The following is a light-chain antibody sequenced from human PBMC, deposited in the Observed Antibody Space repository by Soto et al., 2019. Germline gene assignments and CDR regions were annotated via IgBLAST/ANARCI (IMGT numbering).Light chain of an antibody. J-gene: IGKJ2*01. Sequence: EIVLTQSPGTLSLSPGERATLSCRASQSVSGNYLVWYQQKSGQAPSLLIYGASTRATGIPDRFSGSGSGTDFTLTISRLEPEDFAVYYCQQYGSSPPYTFGQGTKLEI. CDR3: QQYGSSPPYT. CDR1: QSVSGNY. V-gene: IGKV3-20*01. CDR2: GAS.